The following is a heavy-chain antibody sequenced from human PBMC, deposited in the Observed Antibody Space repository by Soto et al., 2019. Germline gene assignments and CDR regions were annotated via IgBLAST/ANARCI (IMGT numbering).Heavy chain of an antibody. D-gene: IGHD3-22*01. J-gene: IGHJ4*02. CDR2: TYYRSKWYI. V-gene: IGHV6-1*01. Sequence: SQTLSLTCAISGDSVSSNSAVWNWIRQSPSRGLEWLGRTYYRSKWYIDYAVSVKSRITINPGISNNQVSLHLNSVTPDDTAVYYCARPTYYYDSSGPPAYWGQGTLVTVSS. CDR3: ARPTYYYDSSGPPAY. CDR1: GDSVSSNSAV.